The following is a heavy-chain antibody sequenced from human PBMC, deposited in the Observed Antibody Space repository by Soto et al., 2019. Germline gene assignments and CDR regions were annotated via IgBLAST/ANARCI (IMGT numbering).Heavy chain of an antibody. Sequence: GSLRLSCAASGFLFNTYSINWVRQAPGKGLEWVSYIGSSSSPIYYADSVRGRFTISRDTAGNSVYLEMNSLRDEDTGVYYCARARYSYGYDFDYWGQGTLVTVSS. J-gene: IGHJ4*02. CDR3: ARARYSYGYDFDY. CDR2: IGSSSSPI. D-gene: IGHD5-18*01. CDR1: GFLFNTYS. V-gene: IGHV3-48*02.